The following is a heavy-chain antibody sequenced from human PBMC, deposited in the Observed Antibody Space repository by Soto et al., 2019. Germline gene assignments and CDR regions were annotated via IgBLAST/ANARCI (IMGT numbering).Heavy chain of an antibody. V-gene: IGHV4-31*03. J-gene: IGHJ6*02. CDR3: ARALPSYYYDGMDV. CDR2: ISYSGST. CDR1: GGSVSSGGYY. Sequence: QVQLQESGPGLVKPSQTLSLTCTVSGGSVSSGGYYWSWIRQHPGKGLEWIGYISYSGSTYYNPSLKSRPTISVDTSKNQSSLKLSSVTAADRAVYYCARALPSYYYDGMDVWGQGTTVTVSS.